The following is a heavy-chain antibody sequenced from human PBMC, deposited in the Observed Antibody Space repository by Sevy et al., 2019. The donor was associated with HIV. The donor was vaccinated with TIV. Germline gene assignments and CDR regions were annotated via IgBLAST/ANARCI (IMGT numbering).Heavy chain of an antibody. D-gene: IGHD5-12*01. CDR1: GFTFSSYG. Sequence: GGSLRLSCAASGFTFSSYGMHWVRQAPGKGLEWVAVIWYDGSNKYYADSVKGRFTISRDNSKNTLYLQMNSLIAEDTAVYYCARYGMATIRGFDYWGQGTLVTVSS. CDR2: IWYDGSNK. V-gene: IGHV3-33*01. J-gene: IGHJ4*02. CDR3: ARYGMATIRGFDY.